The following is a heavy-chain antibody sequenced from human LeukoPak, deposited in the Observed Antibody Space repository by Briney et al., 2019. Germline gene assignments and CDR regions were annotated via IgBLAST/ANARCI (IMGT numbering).Heavy chain of an antibody. Sequence: GSLRLSCAASGFTFSSYAMHWVRQAPGKGLEWVAVISYDGSNKYYADSVKGRFTISRDNSKNTLYLQMNSLRAEDTAVYYCARALNSGSYYDYWGQGTLVTVSS. CDR1: GFTFSSYA. CDR3: ARALNSGSYYDY. J-gene: IGHJ4*02. CDR2: ISYDGSNK. V-gene: IGHV3-30-3*01. D-gene: IGHD1-26*01.